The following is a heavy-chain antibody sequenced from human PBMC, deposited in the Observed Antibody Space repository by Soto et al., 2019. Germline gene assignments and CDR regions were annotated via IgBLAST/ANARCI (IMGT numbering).Heavy chain of an antibody. J-gene: IGHJ4*02. D-gene: IGHD5-12*01. CDR2: INWNGAII. CDR1: GFTFGDYA. V-gene: IGHV3-9*01. Sequence: EVQLVESGGGLVQPGRSLRLSCAASGFTFGDYAMHWVRQAPGKGLEWVSGINWNGAIIDYADSVKGRFTISRDNAKNSLHLQMNNLRHEDTALYFCAKDFYEGLVVANDYWGQGTMVTVSS. CDR3: AKDFYEGLVVANDY.